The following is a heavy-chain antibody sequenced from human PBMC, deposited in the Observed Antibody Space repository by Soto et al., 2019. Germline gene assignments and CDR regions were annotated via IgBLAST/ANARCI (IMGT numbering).Heavy chain of an antibody. J-gene: IGHJ5*02. Sequence: QAQLVQSGAEVKEPGASVKVSCKASGYTFTNYDISWVRQATGQGLEWMGWMNPNSANTGYAQKCQGRVSMTRDTPTTAAYMKLSSLRSEETAIYYCARMATSGTLNSFDPWGQGTLVTGSS. CDR1: GYTFTNYD. CDR2: MNPNSANT. D-gene: IGHD1-26*01. V-gene: IGHV1-8*01. CDR3: ARMATSGTLNSFDP.